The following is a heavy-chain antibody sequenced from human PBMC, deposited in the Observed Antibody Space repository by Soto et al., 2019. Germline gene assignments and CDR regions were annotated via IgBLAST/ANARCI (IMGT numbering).Heavy chain of an antibody. CDR2: IYWDDDK. CDR3: AHLTTRGVYFDY. CDR1: GFSLRNSGVG. J-gene: IGHJ4*02. D-gene: IGHD4-17*01. Sequence: QITLKESGPTLVKPTQTLTLTCTFSGFSLRNSGVGVGWIRQPPGKALEWLALIYWDDDKRYSPSLKSRLTINKDTSKNQVVLTMTNMDPVDTATYYCAHLTTRGVYFDYWGQGTLVTVSS. V-gene: IGHV2-5*02.